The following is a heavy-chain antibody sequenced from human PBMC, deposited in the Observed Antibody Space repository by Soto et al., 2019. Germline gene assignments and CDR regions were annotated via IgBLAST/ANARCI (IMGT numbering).Heavy chain of an antibody. D-gene: IGHD3-9*01. V-gene: IGHV4-59*01. Sequence: SETLSLTCTVSGGSISSYYWSWIRQPPGKGLEWIGYIYYSGSTNYNPSLKSRVTISVDTSKNQFSLKLSSVTAADTAVYYCARVEMDYDILTGYYNRSFDYWGQGTLVTVSS. J-gene: IGHJ4*02. CDR3: ARVEMDYDILTGYYNRSFDY. CDR2: IYYSGST. CDR1: GGSISSYY.